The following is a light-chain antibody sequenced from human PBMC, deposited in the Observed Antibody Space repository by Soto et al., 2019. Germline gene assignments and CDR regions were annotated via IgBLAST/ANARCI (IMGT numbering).Light chain of an antibody. CDR1: QSLVHSDGHTY. CDR2: EIS. CDR3: MQATQRPT. Sequence: DIVMTQTPLSSPVTLGQPASISCRSSQSLVHSDGHTYLSWLQQRPGQPPRLLIYEISNRFSGVPDRFSGSGAGTDFTLKISRVEAEDVGIYYCMQATQRPTFGQGTRLE. J-gene: IGKJ5*01. V-gene: IGKV2-24*01.